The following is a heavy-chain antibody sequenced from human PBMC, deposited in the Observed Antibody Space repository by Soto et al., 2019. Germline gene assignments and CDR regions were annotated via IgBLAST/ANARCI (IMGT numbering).Heavy chain of an antibody. J-gene: IGHJ6*02. D-gene: IGHD3-3*01. CDR3: ARSEKRDFGVVTYYYYGMDV. CDR2: IIPIFGTA. CDR1: GGTFSSYA. V-gene: IGHV1-69*06. Sequence: QVQLVQSGAEVKKPGSSVKVSCKASGGTFSSYAISWVRQAPGQGLEWMGGIIPIFGTANYAQKLQGRVTINADKSTSSAYMELSRLRSEDRVVYYCARSEKRDFGVVTYYYYGMDVWGQGTTVTVSS.